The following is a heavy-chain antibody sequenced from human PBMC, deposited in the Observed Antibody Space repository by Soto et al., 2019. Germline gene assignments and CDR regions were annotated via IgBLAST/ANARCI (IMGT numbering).Heavy chain of an antibody. CDR1: GFTFSSYA. V-gene: IGHV3-23*01. D-gene: IGHD3-3*01. Sequence: GGSLRLSCAASGFTFSSYAMSWVRQAPGKGLEWVSAISGSGGSTYYADSVKGRFTISRDNSKNTLYLQMNSLRAEDTAVYYCAKDPGNDLTIFGVVMTNWFDPWGQGTLVTVSS. J-gene: IGHJ5*02. CDR3: AKDPGNDLTIFGVVMTNWFDP. CDR2: ISGSGGST.